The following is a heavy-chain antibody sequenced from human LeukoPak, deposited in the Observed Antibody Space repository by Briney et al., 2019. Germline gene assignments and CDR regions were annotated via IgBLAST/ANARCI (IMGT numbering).Heavy chain of an antibody. CDR3: ATGIVGATLDDY. J-gene: IGHJ4*02. D-gene: IGHD1-26*01. V-gene: IGHV1-46*01. Sequence: GASVKVSRKASGYTFSSYYMQWVRQAPGQGLEWMGIINPISGSTTYAQKFQGRVTVTRDTSTSTVYMELSSLRSEDTAVYYCATGIVGATLDDYWGQGTLVTVSS. CDR2: INPISGST. CDR1: GYTFSSYY.